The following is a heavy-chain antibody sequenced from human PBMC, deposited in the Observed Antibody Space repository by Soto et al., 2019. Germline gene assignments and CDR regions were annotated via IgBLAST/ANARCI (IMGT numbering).Heavy chain of an antibody. V-gene: IGHV4-30-4*01. CDR2: IYYSGST. CDR1: GGSISSGDYY. Sequence: PSETLSLTCTVSGGSISSGDYYWSWIRQPPGKGLEWIGYIYYSGSTYYNPSLKSRVTISVDTSKNQFSLKLSSVTAADTAVYYCARYYYDSSGYYRDRWFDPWGQGTLVTVSS. J-gene: IGHJ5*02. CDR3: ARYYYDSSGYYRDRWFDP. D-gene: IGHD3-22*01.